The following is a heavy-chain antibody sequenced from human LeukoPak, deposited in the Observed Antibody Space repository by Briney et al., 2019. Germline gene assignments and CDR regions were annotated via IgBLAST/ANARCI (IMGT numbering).Heavy chain of an antibody. D-gene: IGHD5-12*01. CDR1: GFTVSSNY. CDR3: ANQEWLRFNLNAFDI. Sequence: PGGSLRLSCAASGFTVSSNYMSWVRQAPGKGLEWVSVIYSGGSTYYADSVKGRFTISRDNSKNTLYLQMNSLRAEDTAVYYCANQEWLRFNLNAFDIWGQGTMVTVSS. V-gene: IGHV3-53*01. J-gene: IGHJ3*02. CDR2: IYSGGST.